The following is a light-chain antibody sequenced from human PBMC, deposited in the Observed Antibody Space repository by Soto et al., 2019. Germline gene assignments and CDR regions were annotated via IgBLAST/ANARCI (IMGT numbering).Light chain of an antibody. CDR3: SSYAGSNFVV. CDR2: EVN. V-gene: IGLV2-8*01. Sequence: QSALTQPPSASGSPGQSVTISCTGTSSDVGGYKYVSWYRQHPGKAPKLMIYEVNKRPSGVPDRFSGSKSGNTASLTVSGLQDEDEADYYCSSYAGSNFVVFGGGTKLTVL. CDR1: SSDVGGYKY. J-gene: IGLJ2*01.